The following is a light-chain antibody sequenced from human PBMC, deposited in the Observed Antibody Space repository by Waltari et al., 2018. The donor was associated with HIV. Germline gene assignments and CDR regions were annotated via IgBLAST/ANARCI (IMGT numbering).Light chain of an antibody. CDR2: GVS. CDR1: QSISANY. Sequence: EIVLSQSPGTLSLSPGERATLYCRASQSISANYLAWYQHKPGKAPRLLIYGVSSRASGIPDRFSGSGSGTDFTLTISRLEPEDFALYYCQQYSSSPRTFGQGTKVEVK. V-gene: IGKV3-20*01. J-gene: IGKJ1*01. CDR3: QQYSSSPRT.